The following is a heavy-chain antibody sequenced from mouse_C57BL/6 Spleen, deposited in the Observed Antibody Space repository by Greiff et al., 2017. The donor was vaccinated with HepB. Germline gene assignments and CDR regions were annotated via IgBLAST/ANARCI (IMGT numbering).Heavy chain of an antibody. Sequence: EVKLMESGGGLVKPGGSLKLSCAASGFTFSDYGMHWVRQAPEKGLEWVAYISSGSSTIYYADTVKGRFTISRDNAKNTLFLQMTSLRSEDTAMYYCARGAYYSNPGFAYWGQGTLVTVSA. CDR3: ARGAYYSNPGFAY. J-gene: IGHJ3*01. CDR2: ISSGSSTI. D-gene: IGHD2-5*01. V-gene: IGHV5-17*01. CDR1: GFTFSDYG.